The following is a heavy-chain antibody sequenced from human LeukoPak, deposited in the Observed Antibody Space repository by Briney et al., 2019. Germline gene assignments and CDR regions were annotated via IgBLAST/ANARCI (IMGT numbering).Heavy chain of an antibody. CDR1: GYTFTSFV. V-gene: IGHV7-4-1*02. Sequence: ASVKVSCKASGYTFTSFVINWVRQAPGQGPEWMGWINTITGNPTYAQGFTGRFVFSLDTSVSTAYLQINSLKADDTAVYYCARDGDYDSSGYSPYWYFDLWGRGTLVTVSS. J-gene: IGHJ2*01. CDR3: ARDGDYDSSGYSPYWYFDL. D-gene: IGHD3-22*01. CDR2: INTITGNP.